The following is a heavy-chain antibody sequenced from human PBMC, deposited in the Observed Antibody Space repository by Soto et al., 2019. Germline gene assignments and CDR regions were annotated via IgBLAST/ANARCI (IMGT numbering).Heavy chain of an antibody. CDR1: GFTFSIYT. CDR2: ITSSSTNI. V-gene: IGHV3-21*01. Sequence: PGGSLRLSCAASGFTFSIYTMNWVRQAPGKGLEWVSSITSSSTNIYYADSVKGRFTVSRDNAKNSLYLQMNSLRAEDTAVYYCETATGYTSRVSGRGVWGQGTTVTVSS. D-gene: IGHD6-13*01. J-gene: IGHJ6*02. CDR3: ETATGYTSRVSGRGV.